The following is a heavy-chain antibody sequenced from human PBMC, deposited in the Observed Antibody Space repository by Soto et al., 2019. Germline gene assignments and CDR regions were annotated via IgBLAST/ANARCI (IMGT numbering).Heavy chain of an antibody. Sequence: SQTLSLTCTISGGSISTNFVTSDWIRRYQSRGPEWQGSTYYRSKWENDYAKYARGRITINSDTYNNQLYLQLKSVTPDETAVYNCERLIGNSWLDFWGQGILVTVSS. V-gene: IGHV6-1*01. CDR2: TYYRSKWEN. D-gene: IGHD2-8*01. J-gene: IGHJ5*01. CDR3: ERLIGNSWLDF. CDR1: GGSISTNFVT.